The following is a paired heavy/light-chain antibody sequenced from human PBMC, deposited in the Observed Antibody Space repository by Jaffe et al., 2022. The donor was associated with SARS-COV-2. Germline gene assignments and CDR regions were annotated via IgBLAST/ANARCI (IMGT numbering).Light chain of an antibody. J-gene: IGKJ2*01. CDR1: QSVSSN. Sequence: EIVMTQSPATLSVSPGERATLSCRASQSVSSNLAWYQQKPGQAPRLLIYGASTRATGIPARFSGSGSGTEFTLTISSLQSEDFAVYYCQQYNAFGQGTKLEIK. CDR2: GAS. V-gene: IGKV3-15*01. CDR3: QQYNA.
Heavy chain of an antibody. Sequence: EVQLLESGGGLVQPGGSLRLSCAASGFTFSSYAMSWVRQAPGKGLEWVSAISGSGGSTYYADSVKGRFTISRDNSKNTLYLQMNSLRAEDTAVYYCAKDTYGSGSYYSDSNWFDPWGQGTLVTVSS. J-gene: IGHJ5*02. D-gene: IGHD3-10*01. CDR2: ISGSGGST. CDR3: AKDTYGSGSYYSDSNWFDP. V-gene: IGHV3-23*01. CDR1: GFTFSSYA.